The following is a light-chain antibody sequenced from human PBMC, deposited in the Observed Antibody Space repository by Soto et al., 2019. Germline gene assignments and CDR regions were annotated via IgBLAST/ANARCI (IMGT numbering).Light chain of an antibody. CDR2: STN. J-gene: IGLJ2*01. V-gene: IGLV8-61*01. CDR3: VLYMASGIS. Sequence: QTVVTQEPSFSVSPGGTVRLTCGFSSASVSVSYYPSWYQQTPGQAPRTLIYSTNTRSSGVPDRFSGSILGNKAALTITGAQADDEGDYYCVLYMASGISFGGGTKLTVL. CDR1: SASVSVSYY.